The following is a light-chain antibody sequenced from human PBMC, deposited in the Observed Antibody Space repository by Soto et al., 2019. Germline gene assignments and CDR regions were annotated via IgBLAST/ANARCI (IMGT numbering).Light chain of an antibody. CDR2: EVT. J-gene: IGLJ1*01. CDR3: SSFTSRFTFV. V-gene: IGLV2-14*01. CDR1: KRVVGAYNC. Sequence: QSVVTPAAPGSGARGQWIGISRPRSKRVVGAYNCVSWYQQLPGKAPKPMISEVTNRPSGVSDRFSGSKSGNAASLTISGLQAEDEADYYCSSFTSRFTFVFGTGTKVTVL.